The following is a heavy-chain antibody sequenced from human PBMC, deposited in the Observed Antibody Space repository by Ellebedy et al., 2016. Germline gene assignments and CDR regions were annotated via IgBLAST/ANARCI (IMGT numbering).Heavy chain of an antibody. D-gene: IGHD5-18*01. CDR2: ISGSGSDT. CDR1: GIIFSTYA. J-gene: IGHJ5*02. V-gene: IGHV3-23*01. Sequence: GGSLRLSXGASGIIFSTYAMSWVRLAPGKGLEWVSAISGSGSDTYYADSVKGRFTISRDNAQNSLFLQMNSLRDEDTALYYCVKEGPQGYSYGYGWFDPWGQGTLVTVSS. CDR3: VKEGPQGYSYGYGWFDP.